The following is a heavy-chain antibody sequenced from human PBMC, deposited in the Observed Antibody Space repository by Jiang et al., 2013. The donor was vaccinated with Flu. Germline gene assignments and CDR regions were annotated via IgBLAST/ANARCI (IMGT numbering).Heavy chain of an antibody. D-gene: IGHD1-1*01. Sequence: GGGVVQPGRSLRLSCAASGFTFSSYGMHWVRQAPDKGLEWVAVIYYDESNKYYADSVKGRFTISRDNSENTLYLQMSSLRAEDTAVYYCARDWNGIDFWGQGTLVTVSS. CDR3: ARDWNGIDF. CDR1: GFTFSSYG. CDR2: IYYDESNK. J-gene: IGHJ4*02. V-gene: IGHV3-33*01.